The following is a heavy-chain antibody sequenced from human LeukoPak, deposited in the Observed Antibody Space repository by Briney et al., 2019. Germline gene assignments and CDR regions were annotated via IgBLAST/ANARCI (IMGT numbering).Heavy chain of an antibody. CDR2: IIPILGTA. V-gene: IGHV1-69*01. D-gene: IGHD2-15*01. J-gene: IGHJ6*03. CDR1: GGTFSSYA. CDR3: ARVGYCSGGSCPRRNYYYYMDV. Sequence: SVKVSCKASGGTFSSYAISWVRQAPGQGLEWMGGIIPILGTANYAQKFQGRVTITADESTSTAYMELSSLRSEDTAVYYCARVGYCSGGSCPRRNYYYYMDVWGKGTTVTISS.